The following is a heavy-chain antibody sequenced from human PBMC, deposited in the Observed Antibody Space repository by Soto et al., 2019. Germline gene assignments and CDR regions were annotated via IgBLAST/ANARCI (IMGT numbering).Heavy chain of an antibody. V-gene: IGHV3-23*01. D-gene: IGHD1-20*01. Sequence: WSLRLSCEASGFTLRNYAMTWIRQAPGKGLEWVSLISANDVGTYYAESVKTWFTISTDQSRNTVYLQMDSLRADDTAIYYCAKAKNDYNWDNRPPFDYWGQGTLVTAPQ. J-gene: IGHJ4*02. CDR1: GFTLRNYA. CDR2: ISANDVGT. CDR3: AKAKNDYNWDNRPPFDY.